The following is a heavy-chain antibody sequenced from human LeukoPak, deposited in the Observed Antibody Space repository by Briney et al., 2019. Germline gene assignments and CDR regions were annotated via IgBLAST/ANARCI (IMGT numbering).Heavy chain of an antibody. CDR1: GFIFSDYG. CDR2: IAYDGNNT. V-gene: IGHV3-30*18. D-gene: IGHD1-1*01. J-gene: IGHJ6*04. CDR3: AKTGMLRRVGYLDV. Sequence: GRSLRLSCVASGFIFSDYGIQWVRQAPGKGLEWVAVIAYDGNNTYYGDSVRGRFTISRDNSKKMVYLEMNSLRVEDTAVYYCAKTGMLRRVGYLDVWGKGAAVIVSS.